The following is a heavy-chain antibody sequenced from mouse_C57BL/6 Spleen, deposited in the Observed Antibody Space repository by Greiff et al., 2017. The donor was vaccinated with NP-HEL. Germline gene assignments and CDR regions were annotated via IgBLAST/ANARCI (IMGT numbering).Heavy chain of an antibody. D-gene: IGHD2-2*01. CDR2: IYPGDGDT. Sequence: QVQLQQSGAELVKPGASVKISCKASGYAFSSYWMNWVKQRPGKGLEWIGQIYPGDGDTNYNGKFKGKATLTADKSSSTAYMQLSSLTSEDSAVYFCARHYGYDVRAYAMDYWGQGTSVTVSS. J-gene: IGHJ4*01. CDR3: ARHYGYDVRAYAMDY. V-gene: IGHV1-80*01. CDR1: GYAFSSYW.